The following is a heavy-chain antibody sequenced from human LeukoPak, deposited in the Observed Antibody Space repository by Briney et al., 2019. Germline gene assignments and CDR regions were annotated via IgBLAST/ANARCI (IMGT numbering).Heavy chain of an antibody. CDR2: ISSSSSYI. Sequence: GGSLRLSCAASGFTFSSYSMNWVRQAPGKGLEWVSSISSSSSYIYYADSVKGRFTISRDNAKSSLYLQMNSLRAEDTAVYYCARLVRGVLSDWGQGTLVTVSS. V-gene: IGHV3-21*01. J-gene: IGHJ4*02. CDR1: GFTFSSYS. CDR3: ARLVRGVLSD. D-gene: IGHD6-6*01.